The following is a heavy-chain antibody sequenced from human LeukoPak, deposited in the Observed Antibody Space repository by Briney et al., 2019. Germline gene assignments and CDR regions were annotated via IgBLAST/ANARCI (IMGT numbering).Heavy chain of an antibody. V-gene: IGHV3-64*01. CDR3: ARVADYVWGSYRAPYDAFDI. Sequence: GGSLRLSCAASGFTFTSYPMHWVRQARGKGLEYVSAVSSDGGSTYYAHSVKGRFTISRDNSKNTLYLQMGSLRAEDTAVYYCARVADYVWGSYRAPYDAFDIWGQGTMANVSS. CDR2: VSSDGGST. J-gene: IGHJ3*02. D-gene: IGHD3-16*02. CDR1: GFTFTSYP.